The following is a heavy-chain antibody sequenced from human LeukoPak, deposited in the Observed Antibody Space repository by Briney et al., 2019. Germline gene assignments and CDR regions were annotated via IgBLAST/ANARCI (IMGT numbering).Heavy chain of an antibody. CDR3: AIPPGYCGNDCSFDH. D-gene: IGHD2-21*02. Sequence: GESLKISFKGSRYSFTSYWIGWVRQMPGKGLEWMGIIYPGDYETRYSPSFQGLVTISVDKSISTAYLQWSSLKASDTAMYYCAIPPGYCGNDCSFDHWGQGTLVTVSS. J-gene: IGHJ4*02. CDR1: RYSFTSYW. V-gene: IGHV5-51*01. CDR2: IYPGDYET.